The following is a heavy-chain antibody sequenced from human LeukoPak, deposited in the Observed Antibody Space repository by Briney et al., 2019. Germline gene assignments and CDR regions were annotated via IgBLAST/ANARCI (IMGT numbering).Heavy chain of an antibody. Sequence: GGSLRLSCAASGFTFSSYSMNWVRQAPGKGLEWVSYISSSSSTIYYADSVKGRFTISRDNAKNSLYLQMNSLRAEDTAVYYCARGDNNTYYYDSSGYWNWGQGTLVTVSS. CDR2: ISSSSSTI. J-gene: IGHJ4*02. V-gene: IGHV3-48*01. CDR3: ARGDNNTYYYDSSGYWN. D-gene: IGHD3-22*01. CDR1: GFTFSSYS.